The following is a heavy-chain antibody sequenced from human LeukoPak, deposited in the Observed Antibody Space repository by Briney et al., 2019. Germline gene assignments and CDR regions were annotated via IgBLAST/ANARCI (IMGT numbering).Heavy chain of an antibody. CDR3: ARDRGNAYRLNWFDP. V-gene: IGHV1-2*02. Sequence: ASVKVSCKASGYTFTGYHMHWVRQAPGQGLEWKGWINPDSGGTKYAQKFQGRVTMTRDTSISTAYMELSRLRSDDTAVYYCARDRGNAYRLNWFDPWGQGTLVTVSS. CDR2: INPDSGGT. J-gene: IGHJ5*02. CDR1: GYTFTGYH. D-gene: IGHD5-24*01.